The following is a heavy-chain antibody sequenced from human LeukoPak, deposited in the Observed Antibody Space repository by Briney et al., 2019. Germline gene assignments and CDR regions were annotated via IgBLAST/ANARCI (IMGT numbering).Heavy chain of an antibody. J-gene: IGHJ4*02. Sequence: ASVKVSCMASGYTFTKYVIHWVRQAPGQRPERMGWINAVNGDTKYSQTFQDRVTITRDTSAKTAYMRLSSLTSEDTALYNSARDDCSDTGYPVGYWGQGTLVTVSS. CDR1: GYTFTKYV. CDR2: INAVNGDT. CDR3: ARDDCSDTGYPVGY. D-gene: IGHD2-15*01. V-gene: IGHV1-3*01.